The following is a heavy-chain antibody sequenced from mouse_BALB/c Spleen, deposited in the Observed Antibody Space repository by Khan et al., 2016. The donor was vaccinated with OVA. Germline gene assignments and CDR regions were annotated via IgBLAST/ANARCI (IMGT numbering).Heavy chain of an antibody. CDR3: ARNSYMYDFTY. D-gene: IGHD2-14*01. CDR1: GFSLTTYG. J-gene: IGHJ3*01. Sequence: QVQLKQSGPGLVRPSQTLSITCTVSGFSLTTYGVHWVRQSPGKGLEWLGVIRSGGNTDYNAAFISSLSITKDNSKSQAFFKMNSLQADDAAMYYCARNSYMYDFTYWGQGTLVTVSA. V-gene: IGHV2-2*01. CDR2: IRSGGNT.